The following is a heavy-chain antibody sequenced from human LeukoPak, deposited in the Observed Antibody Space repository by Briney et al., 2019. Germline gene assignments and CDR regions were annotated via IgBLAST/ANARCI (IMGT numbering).Heavy chain of an antibody. J-gene: IGHJ3*02. D-gene: IGHD2-2*01. Sequence: GGSLRLSCAASGFTFDDYAMHWVRQAPGKGLEWVSGISWNSVNIGYADSVKGRFTISRDNSKNTLYLQMNSLRAEDTAVYYCAKWNIVVVPAANDAFDIWGQGTMVTVSS. CDR3: AKWNIVVVPAANDAFDI. CDR2: ISWNSVNI. CDR1: GFTFDDYA. V-gene: IGHV3-9*01.